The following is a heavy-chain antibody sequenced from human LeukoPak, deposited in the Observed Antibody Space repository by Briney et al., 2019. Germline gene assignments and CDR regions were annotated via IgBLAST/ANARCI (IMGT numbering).Heavy chain of an antibody. CDR1: GGSFSNYY. J-gene: IGHJ4*02. Sequence: SETLSLTCAVYGGSFSNYYWSWIRQPPGKGLEWIGEINHRGSTNYNPSLKSRVTISVETSKNQFSLKLSSVTAADTAVYYGARDGALASAVVYWGQGTLVTVSS. V-gene: IGHV4-34*01. CDR3: ARDGALASAVVY. CDR2: INHRGST. D-gene: IGHD6-13*01.